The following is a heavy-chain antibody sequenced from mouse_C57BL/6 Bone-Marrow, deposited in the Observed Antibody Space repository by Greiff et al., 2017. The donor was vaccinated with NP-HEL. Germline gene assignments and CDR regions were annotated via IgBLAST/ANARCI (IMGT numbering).Heavy chain of an antibody. CDR1: GFSLSTFGMG. Sequence: QVTLKESGPGILQPSQTLSLTCSFSGFSLSTFGMGVGWIRQPSGKGLEWLAHIWWDDDKYYNPALKSRLTNSKDTSKNQVFLKIANVDTADTATYYCARIYYDYDGYYFDYWGQGTTLTVSS. V-gene: IGHV8-8*01. CDR3: ARIYYDYDGYYFDY. D-gene: IGHD2-4*01. J-gene: IGHJ2*01. CDR2: IWWDDDK.